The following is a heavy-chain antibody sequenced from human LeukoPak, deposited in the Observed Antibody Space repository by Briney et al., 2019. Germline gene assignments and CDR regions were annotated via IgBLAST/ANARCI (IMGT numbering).Heavy chain of an antibody. V-gene: IGHV4-34*01. Sequence: PSETLSLTCAVYGGPFSGYYWSWIRQPPGKGLEWIGEINHSGSTNYNPSLKSRVTISVDTSKNQFSLKLSSVTAADTAVYYCARGGDVDYDCWGQGTLVTVSS. CDR3: ARGGDVDYDC. D-gene: IGHD3-10*01. CDR2: INHSGST. CDR1: GGPFSGYY. J-gene: IGHJ4*02.